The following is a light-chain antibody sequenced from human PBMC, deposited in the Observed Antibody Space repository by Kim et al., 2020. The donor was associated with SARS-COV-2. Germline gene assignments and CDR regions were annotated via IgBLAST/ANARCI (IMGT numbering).Light chain of an antibody. CDR2: DSK. CDR1: QDIRDY. V-gene: IGKV1-33*01. J-gene: IGKJ4*01. Sequence: AYVGDRVTIMCQASQDIRDYINWYKQKPERKPKVLIYDSKNLETGVPSRYTGSAYGTEYTLTLTSLRPEDIGTYYCQQYDRLPLTFGGGTKVDIK. CDR3: QQYDRLPLT.